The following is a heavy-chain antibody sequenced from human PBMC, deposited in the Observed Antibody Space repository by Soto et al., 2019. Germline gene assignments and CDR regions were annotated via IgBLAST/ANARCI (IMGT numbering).Heavy chain of an antibody. CDR3: ARCATSGNYYYYYYMDV. CDR2: IYYSGST. Sequence: SETLSLTCTVSGGSISSYYWSWIRQPPGKGLEWIGYIYYSGSTNYNPSLKSRVTISVDTSKNQFSLKLSSVTAADTAVYYCARCATSGNYYYYYYMDVWGKGTTVPVSS. D-gene: IGHD6-25*01. V-gene: IGHV4-59*01. J-gene: IGHJ6*03. CDR1: GGSISSYY.